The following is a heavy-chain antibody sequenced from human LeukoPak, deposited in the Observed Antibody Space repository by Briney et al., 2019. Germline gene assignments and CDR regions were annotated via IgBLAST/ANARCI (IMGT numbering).Heavy chain of an antibody. J-gene: IGHJ4*02. V-gene: IGHV3-23*01. D-gene: IGHD2-8*01. CDR3: AKQSYARSLGE. CDR1: GFPFSDFS. CDR2: TNSGGTST. Sequence: GGSLRLSCATSGFPFSDFSMSWVRQAPGKGLEWISTTNSGGTSTYYAESVKDRFTISRDNSKNTLYLQMSSLRVEDTAVYYCAKQSYARSLGEGGPGTLVSVSS.